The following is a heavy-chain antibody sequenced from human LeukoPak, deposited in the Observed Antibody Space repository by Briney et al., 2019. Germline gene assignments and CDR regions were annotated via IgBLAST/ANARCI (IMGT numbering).Heavy chain of an antibody. CDR2: ISTGSSAI. J-gene: IGHJ4*02. V-gene: IGHV3-48*02. D-gene: IGHD2-15*01. Sequence: GGSLRLSCAASGFTFNNYNMNWVRQAPGKGPEWVAYISTGSSAIYYAASVKGRFTISRDNAKNSLYLQMSGLRDEDTAVYYCARAGRYCSGGTCLDYWGQGTLVTVSS. CDR1: GFTFNNYN. CDR3: ARAGRYCSGGTCLDY.